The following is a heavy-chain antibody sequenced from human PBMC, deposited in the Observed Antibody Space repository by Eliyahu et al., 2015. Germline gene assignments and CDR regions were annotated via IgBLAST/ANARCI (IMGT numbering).Heavy chain of an antibody. D-gene: IGHD3-22*01. CDR2: IFYSGST. Sequence: QVQLQESGPGLVKPSQTLSLTCXVSGGSISXGGYYWSWIRQHPGKGLEWIGYIFYSGSTYYNPSLKSRVAISVDTSKNQFSLQLSSVTAADTAVYYCARDRSYYDSSDGLGYWGQGTLVTVSS. CDR1: GGSISXGGYY. J-gene: IGHJ4*02. CDR3: ARDRSYYDSSDGLGY. V-gene: IGHV4-31*03.